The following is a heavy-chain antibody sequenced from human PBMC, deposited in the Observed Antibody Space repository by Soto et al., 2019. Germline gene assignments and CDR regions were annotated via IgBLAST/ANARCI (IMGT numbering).Heavy chain of an antibody. CDR3: ARGYCTTTICDPWFDP. J-gene: IGHJ5*02. V-gene: IGHV5-51*01. Sequence: SLKISCTGVGYSFTSYRIGWVRQMPGKGLEWMGIIYPGDSDTRYSPSFQGQVTISADKSITTAYLQWSSLKASDTAMYYCARGYCTTTICDPWFDPWGQGPLVTVSS. D-gene: IGHD2-2*01. CDR2: IYPGDSDT. CDR1: GYSFTSYR.